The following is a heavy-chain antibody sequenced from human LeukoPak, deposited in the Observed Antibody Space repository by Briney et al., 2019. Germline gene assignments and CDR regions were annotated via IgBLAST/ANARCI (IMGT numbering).Heavy chain of an antibody. CDR3: ATQSYYYGMDV. V-gene: IGHV4-59*01. J-gene: IGHJ6*02. CDR1: GGSISSYY. CDR2: IYYSGST. Sequence: SETLSLTCTVSGGSISSYYWSWIRQPPGKGLEWIGYIYYSGSTNYNPSLKSRVTISVDTSKNQFSLKLGSVTAADTAVYYCATQSYYYGMDVWGQGTTVTVSS.